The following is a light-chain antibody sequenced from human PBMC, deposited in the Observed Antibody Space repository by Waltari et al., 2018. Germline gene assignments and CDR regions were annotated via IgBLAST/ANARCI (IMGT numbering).Light chain of an antibody. V-gene: IGKV1-5*03. CDR3: HQYMSYPWT. Sequence: DIQMTQSPATLPASVGDRVTITCRASQSIGRWLVWYQRKPGKAPKLPISGSAKLQSGVPSRFSGSGSGTDFTLTINGLQPDDFAIYYCHQYMSYPWTFGLGTKVEIK. J-gene: IGKJ1*01. CDR1: QSIGRW. CDR2: GSA.